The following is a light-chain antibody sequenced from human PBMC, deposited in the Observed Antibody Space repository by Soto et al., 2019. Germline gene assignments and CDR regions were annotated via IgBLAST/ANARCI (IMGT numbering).Light chain of an antibody. CDR1: QSVSRY. CDR2: AAS. Sequence: QLTLSPWCLSALACRRVPIASRASQSVSRYLTWYQQRPGKAPKLLISAASSWQSGVPSRFSGSGSGTDFTLTISSLQPEDFATYYCQQSYSTPITFGQGTRLEIK. J-gene: IGKJ5*01. V-gene: IGKV1-39*01. CDR3: QQSYSTPIT.